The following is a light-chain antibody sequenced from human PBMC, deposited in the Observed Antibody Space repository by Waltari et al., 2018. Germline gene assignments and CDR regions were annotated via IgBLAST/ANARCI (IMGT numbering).Light chain of an antibody. V-gene: IGLV3-19*01. CDR1: SLRSYD. Sequence: SSELTQDPAVSVALGQTVRITCPGDSLRSYDASWHQQKPGQAPLLVCYGKDNRPSGTPHLFSGSTSRNTASLTISGCRAEEEADYYCHTRVVSDDRGAFGGGTKLTVL. J-gene: IGLJ2*01. CDR2: GKD. CDR3: HTRVVSDDRGA.